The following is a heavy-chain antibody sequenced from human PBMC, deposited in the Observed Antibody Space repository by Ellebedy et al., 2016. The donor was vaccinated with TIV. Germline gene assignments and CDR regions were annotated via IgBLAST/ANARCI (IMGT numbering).Heavy chain of an antibody. CDR1: GEPFSGYY. D-gene: IGHD6-25*01. V-gene: IGHV4-34*01. Sequence: MPSETLSLTCAVYGEPFSGYYWSWIRQPPGKGLEWIGEINHSGSTNYNPSLKSRVTISVDTSKNQFSLKLSSVTAADTAVYFCAGRSGAAASGHDYWGQGTLVSVSS. CDR2: INHSGST. J-gene: IGHJ4*02. CDR3: AGRSGAAASGHDY.